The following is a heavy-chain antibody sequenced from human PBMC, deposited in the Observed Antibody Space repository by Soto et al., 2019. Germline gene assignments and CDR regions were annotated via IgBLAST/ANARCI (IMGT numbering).Heavy chain of an antibody. CDR2: IYWDDDK. D-gene: IGHD2-8*01. CDR1: GFSLSSSGAS. Sequence: VSGPTLVNPTQTLTLTCTFSGFSLSSSGASVAWIRQPPGKTLEWLALIYWDDDKRYSPSLGTRLTITKDIARDQVVLTMTNMDPLDTGTYFCAHRSWLGENGGNDAFDMWGQGTMVTVSS. CDR3: AHRSWLGENGGNDAFDM. V-gene: IGHV2-5*02. J-gene: IGHJ3*02.